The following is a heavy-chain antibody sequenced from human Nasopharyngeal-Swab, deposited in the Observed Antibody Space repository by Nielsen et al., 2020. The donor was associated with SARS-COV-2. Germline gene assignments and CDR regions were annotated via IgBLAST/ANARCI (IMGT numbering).Heavy chain of an antibody. CDR3: ANTPLDSSGYYYAFHY. Sequence: GRSLRLSCAASGFTFSRYTMHWVRQAPGKGLEWVAVISYDGSNKYYADSVKGRFTISRDISKNTLYLQMNSLRAEDTAVFYCANTPLDSSGYYYAFHYWGRGTLVTVSS. V-gene: IGHV3-30-3*01. J-gene: IGHJ4*02. D-gene: IGHD3-22*01. CDR2: ISYDGSNK. CDR1: GFTFSRYT.